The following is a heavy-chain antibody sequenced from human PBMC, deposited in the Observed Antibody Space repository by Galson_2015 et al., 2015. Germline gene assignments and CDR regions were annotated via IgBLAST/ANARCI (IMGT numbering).Heavy chain of an antibody. Sequence: SLRLSCAASGFTVSSNYMSWVRHAPGRGLEWVSAIYRGGSTYYADSVKGRFTISRENSKNSLYLQMNSLRAEDTAVYYCARGHSGWYFDYSGPRTLVTVSS. V-gene: IGHV3-53*01. CDR1: GFTVSSNY. J-gene: IGHJ4*02. CDR2: IYRGGST. D-gene: IGHD6-19*01. CDR3: ARGHSGWYFDY.